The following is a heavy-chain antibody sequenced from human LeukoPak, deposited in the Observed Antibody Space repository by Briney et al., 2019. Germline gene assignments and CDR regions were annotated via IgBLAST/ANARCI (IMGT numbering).Heavy chain of an antibody. D-gene: IGHD2-2*01. CDR3: ARSDIVVVPAALDY. Sequence: GGSLRLSCAASGFTFSSYGMHWVRQAPGKGLEWVAVIWYDGSNKYYADSVKGRFTISRDNSKNTLYLQMNGLRAEDTAVYYCARSDIVVVPAALDYWGQGTLVTVSS. J-gene: IGHJ4*02. CDR2: IWYDGSNK. CDR1: GFTFSSYG. V-gene: IGHV3-33*01.